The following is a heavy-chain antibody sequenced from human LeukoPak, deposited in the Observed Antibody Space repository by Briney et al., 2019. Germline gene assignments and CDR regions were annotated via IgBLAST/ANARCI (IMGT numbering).Heavy chain of an antibody. CDR3: ARGGLSIMGY. V-gene: IGHV3-11*01. D-gene: IGHD2/OR15-2a*01. Sequence: GGSLRLSCAASGFTVSSNYMSWVRQAPGKGLEWVSYISSSGSTKYYADSVKGRFTISRDNARNSLYLQMNSLRAEDTAVYFCARGGLSIMGYWGQGTLVTVSS. J-gene: IGHJ4*02. CDR1: GFTVSSNY. CDR2: ISSSGSTK.